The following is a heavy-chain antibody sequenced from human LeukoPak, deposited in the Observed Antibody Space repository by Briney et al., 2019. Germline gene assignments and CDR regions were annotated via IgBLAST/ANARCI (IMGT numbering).Heavy chain of an antibody. J-gene: IGHJ5*02. D-gene: IGHD3-22*01. CDR1: GGTFSSYA. Sequence: ASAKVSCKASGGTFSSYAISWVRQAPGQGLEWMGGIIPIFGTANYAQKFQGRVTITADESTSTAYMELSSLRSEDTAVYYCARSMIVVVMEVNNWFDPWGQGTLVTVSS. CDR3: ARSMIVVVMEVNNWFDP. V-gene: IGHV1-69*13. CDR2: IIPIFGTA.